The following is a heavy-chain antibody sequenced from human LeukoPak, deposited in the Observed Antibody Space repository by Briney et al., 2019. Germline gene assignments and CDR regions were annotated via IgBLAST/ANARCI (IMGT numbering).Heavy chain of an antibody. V-gene: IGHV3-48*01. D-gene: IGHD1-20*01. CDR1: GFTFGSYS. Sequence: GGSLRLSCAASGFTFGSYSMNWVRQAPGKGLEWISYISSGSRTIYYADSVEGRFTVSRDNAKNSLYLQMRSLRAEDTAVYYCARESITGHRDFDYWGQGTLVTVSS. J-gene: IGHJ4*02. CDR3: ARESITGHRDFDY. CDR2: ISSGSRTI.